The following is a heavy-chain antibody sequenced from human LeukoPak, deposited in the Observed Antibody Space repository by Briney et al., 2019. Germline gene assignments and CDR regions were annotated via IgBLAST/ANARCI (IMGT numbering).Heavy chain of an antibody. CDR2: ISYRTSHI. Sequence: PGGSLRLSCTASGFTFSDCDMNWFRQAPGKGLEWVSSISYRTSHIYYADSVKGRFTISRDNAKNSLYLQMDSLRAEDTAVYFCGRAFPPLRTAAAGDYWGQGTVLTVSS. CDR3: GRAFPPLRTAAAGDY. V-gene: IGHV3-21*01. J-gene: IGHJ4*02. D-gene: IGHD6-13*01. CDR1: GFTFSDCD.